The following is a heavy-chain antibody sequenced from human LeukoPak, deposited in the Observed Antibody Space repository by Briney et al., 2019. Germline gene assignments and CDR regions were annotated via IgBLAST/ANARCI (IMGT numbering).Heavy chain of an antibody. CDR3: ARMYYNNLGSFPFDC. V-gene: IGHV4-34*01. CDR1: GGPFSGYF. CDR2: IHNSGTT. D-gene: IGHD3-10*01. J-gene: IGHJ4*02. Sequence: SETLSLTCAVSGGPFSGYFWSWIRQSSGKGLEWIGEIHNSGTTNYNPSLNSRVTISEDTSKNQFYLNLRSVTAADTVVYYCARMYYNNLGSFPFDCSRQGRLVTVSS.